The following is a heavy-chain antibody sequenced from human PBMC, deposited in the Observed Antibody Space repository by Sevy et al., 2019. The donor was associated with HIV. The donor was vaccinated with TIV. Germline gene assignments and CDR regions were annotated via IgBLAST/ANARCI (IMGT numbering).Heavy chain of an antibody. CDR3: AILGTYYYDGSGYYYQVPSDY. Sequence: GGSLRLSCAASGLPFSSYAMSWVRQAQGKGLEWVSTISGSGGSTYYADSVKGRFTISRDNFKNTLYLQMNSLRAEDTAVYYCAILGTYYYDGSGYYYQVPSDYWGQGTLVTVSS. V-gene: IGHV3-23*01. CDR2: ISGSGGST. D-gene: IGHD3-22*01. CDR1: GLPFSSYA. J-gene: IGHJ4*02.